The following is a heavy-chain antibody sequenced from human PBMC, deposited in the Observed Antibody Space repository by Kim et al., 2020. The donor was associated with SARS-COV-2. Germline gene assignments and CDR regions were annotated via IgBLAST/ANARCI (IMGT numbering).Heavy chain of an antibody. Sequence: SETLSLTCSVSGDSISYYYCSWIRQRPGKGLEWLGYIYYGGTTNYNPSLKSRVSISVDTSKNEFSLELTSVTAADTAIYYCARSEGRASWRHFDYWGQGTLVTVSS. CDR1: GDSISYYY. V-gene: IGHV4-59*01. J-gene: IGHJ4*02. D-gene: IGHD2-2*01. CDR2: IYYGGTT. CDR3: ARSEGRASWRHFDY.